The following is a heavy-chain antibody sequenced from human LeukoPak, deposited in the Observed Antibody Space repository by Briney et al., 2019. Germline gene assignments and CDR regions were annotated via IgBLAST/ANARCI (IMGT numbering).Heavy chain of an antibody. J-gene: IGHJ6*02. Sequence: GGSLRLSCAASGFPFSSYAMNWVRQAPGKGLEWVSAISSTGGSTYYADSVKGRFTISRDNSKTTLDLQMNSLRAGDTAVYYCARDRGYYYYYGMDVWGQGTTVTVSS. V-gene: IGHV3-23*01. CDR3: ARDRGYYYYYGMDV. CDR1: GFPFSSYA. CDR2: ISSTGGST.